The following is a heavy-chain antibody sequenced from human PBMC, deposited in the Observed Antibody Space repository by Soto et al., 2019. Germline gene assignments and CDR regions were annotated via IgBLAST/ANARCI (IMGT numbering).Heavy chain of an antibody. D-gene: IGHD3-10*02. CDR1: GYTFTAYH. Sequence: QVRLLQSGAEVKEPGDSVRVSCEASGYTFTAYHIHWVRQAPGQGLEWMGWINPKFGYTGYAQDFQGRVSMTSDMSISTVYMELSRLTSDDTAIYYCARNMDYYYGRGSGNGHGVWGQGTTVTVFS. CDR2: INPKFGYT. J-gene: IGHJ6*02. CDR3: ARNMDYYYGRGSGNGHGV. V-gene: IGHV1-2*02.